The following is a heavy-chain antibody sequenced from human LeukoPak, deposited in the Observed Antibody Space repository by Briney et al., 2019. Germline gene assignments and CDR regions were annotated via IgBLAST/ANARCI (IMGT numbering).Heavy chain of an antibody. J-gene: IGHJ4*02. Sequence: GGSLRLSCAGSGFPFSKAWMSWVRQAPGEGLEWLGRFKSKTDGGATDYAAPVKGRFSLSRDDSKTTLYLQMNSLKIEDTAVYYCTSDRGIAARPLFDLWGQGTLVTVSS. V-gene: IGHV3-15*01. D-gene: IGHD6-6*01. CDR2: FKSKTDGGAT. CDR3: TSDRGIAARPLFDL. CDR1: GFPFSKAW.